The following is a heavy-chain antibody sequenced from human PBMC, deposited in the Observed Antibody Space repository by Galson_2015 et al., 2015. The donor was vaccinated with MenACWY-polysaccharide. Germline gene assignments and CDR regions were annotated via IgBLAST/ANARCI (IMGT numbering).Heavy chain of an antibody. J-gene: IGHJ4*01. V-gene: IGHV5-51*01. D-gene: IGHD2-15*01. CDR1: RYSFTSYW. CDR2: IYPGDSDT. CDR3: ARIAYFSGGSCYSGLFDY. Sequence: QSGAEVKKPGESLKISCKGSRYSFTSYWIGWVRQMPGKGLEWMGIIYPGDSDTRYSPSFQGQVTISADKSISTAYMQWSSLKASDTAMYYCARIAYFSGGSCYSGLFDYWGQGTLVTVSS.